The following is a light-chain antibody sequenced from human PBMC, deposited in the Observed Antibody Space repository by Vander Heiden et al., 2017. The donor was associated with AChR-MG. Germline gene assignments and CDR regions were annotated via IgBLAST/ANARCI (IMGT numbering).Light chain of an antibody. CDR1: QGISNY. CDR2: AAS. Sequence: VIWMTQSPSLLSASTGDRVTISCRMSQGISNYLAWYQQKPGKAPELLIYAASTLQSGVPSRFSGSGSGTDFTLTISCLQSEDVATYYCQQYYSFPSTFGQGTRLEIK. J-gene: IGKJ5*01. CDR3: QQYYSFPST. V-gene: IGKV1D-8*01.